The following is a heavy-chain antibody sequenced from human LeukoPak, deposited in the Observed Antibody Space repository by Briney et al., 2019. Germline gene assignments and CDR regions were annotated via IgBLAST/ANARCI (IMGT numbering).Heavy chain of an antibody. CDR1: GFVFDTYG. J-gene: IGHJ3*01. CDR3: AKAPSVGTDAFDV. D-gene: IGHD7-27*01. Sequence: GGSLRLSCAASGFVFDTYGMHWVRQAPGKGLEWVAVIWYDGSKKYYADSVKGRFTISRDNSKNTLYLQMHSLRAEDTAVYYCAKAPSVGTDAFDVWGQGTMVTVSS. CDR2: IWYDGSKK. V-gene: IGHV3-33*03.